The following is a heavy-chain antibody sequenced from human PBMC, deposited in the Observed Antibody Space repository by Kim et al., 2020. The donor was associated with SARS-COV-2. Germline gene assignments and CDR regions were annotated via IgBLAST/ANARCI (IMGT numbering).Heavy chain of an antibody. Sequence: GGSLRLSCAASGFTFSSYAMHWVRQAPGKGLEWVAVIWYDGSNKYYADSVKGRFTISRDNSKNTLYLQMNSLRAEDTAVYYCAKDGGPMGPAEYYFDYWG. J-gene: IGHJ4*01. CDR3: AKDGGPMGPAEYYFDY. CDR1: GFTFSSYA. D-gene: IGHD3-10*01. CDR2: IWYDGSNK. V-gene: IGHV3-33*06.